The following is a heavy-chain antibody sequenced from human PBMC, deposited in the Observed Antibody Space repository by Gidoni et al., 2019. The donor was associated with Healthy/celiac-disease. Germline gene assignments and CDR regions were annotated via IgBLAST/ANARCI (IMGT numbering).Heavy chain of an antibody. CDR2: ISSSSSYI. Sequence: WVSSISSSSSYIYYADSVKGRFTISRDNAKNSLYLQMNSLRAEDTAVYYCARDTAMVPHYWGQGTLVTVSS. D-gene: IGHD5-18*01. J-gene: IGHJ4*02. CDR3: ARDTAMVPHY. V-gene: IGHV3-21*01.